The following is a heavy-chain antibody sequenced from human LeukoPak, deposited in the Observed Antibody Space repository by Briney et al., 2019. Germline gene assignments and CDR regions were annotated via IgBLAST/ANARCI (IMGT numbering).Heavy chain of an antibody. D-gene: IGHD3-10*01. CDR1: RFTVSSNY. J-gene: IGHJ4*02. CDR3: ARGGNPYFDY. V-gene: IGHV3-53*01. Sequence: GGSLRLSCAASRFTVSSNYMSWVRQAPGKGLEWVSVIYSGGSTYYADSVKGRFTISRDNSKNTLYLQMNSLRAEDTAVYYCARGGNPYFDYWGQGTLVTVSS. CDR2: IYSGGST.